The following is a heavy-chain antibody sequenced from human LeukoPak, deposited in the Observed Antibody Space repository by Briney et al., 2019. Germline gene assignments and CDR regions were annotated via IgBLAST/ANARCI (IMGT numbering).Heavy chain of an antibody. Sequence: PSETLSLTCTVSGGSISSYYWSWIRQPAGKGLEWIGRIYTSGSTNYNPSLKSRVTMSVDMSKNQFSLKLSSVTAADTAVYYCARARRIAVAGTSDYYYYGMDVWGQGTTVTVSS. D-gene: IGHD6-19*01. CDR2: IYTSGST. J-gene: IGHJ6*02. CDR3: ARARRIAVAGTSDYYYYGMDV. V-gene: IGHV4-4*07. CDR1: GGSISSYY.